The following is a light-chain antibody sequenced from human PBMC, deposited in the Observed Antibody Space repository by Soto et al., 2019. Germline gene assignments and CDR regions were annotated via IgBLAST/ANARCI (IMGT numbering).Light chain of an antibody. CDR1: QSVSSY. V-gene: IGKV3-11*01. J-gene: IGKJ5*01. Sequence: EIVLTQSPATLSLSPGERATLSCRASQSVSSYLAWYQQKPGQAPRLLIYDASNRATGIPARFSGSGSGTVFTLTISSLEPEDFAVYYSQQRSNWPPITFGQGTRLEIK. CDR3: QQRSNWPPIT. CDR2: DAS.